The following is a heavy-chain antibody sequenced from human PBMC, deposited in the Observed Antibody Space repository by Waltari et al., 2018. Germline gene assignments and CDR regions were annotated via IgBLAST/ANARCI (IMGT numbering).Heavy chain of an antibody. CDR3: ARGSGSYY. D-gene: IGHD1-26*01. V-gene: IGHV4-34*01. CDR2: INHSGST. CDR1: GGSFSGYY. Sequence: QVQLQQWGAGLLKPSETLSLTCAVYGGSFSGYYWSWIRQPPGKGLEWLGEINHSGSTNYNPSLKSRVTISVDTSKNQFSLKLSSVTAADTAVYYCARGSGSYYWGQGTLVTVSS. J-gene: IGHJ4*02.